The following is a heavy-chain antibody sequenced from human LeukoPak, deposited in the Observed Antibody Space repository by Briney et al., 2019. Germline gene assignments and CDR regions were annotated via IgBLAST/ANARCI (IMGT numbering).Heavy chain of an antibody. CDR1: GGSISSGSYY. D-gene: IGHD3-10*01. J-gene: IGHJ4*02. V-gene: IGHV4-61*02. CDR2: IYTSGST. Sequence: SETLSLTCTVSGGSISSGSYYWSWIRQPAGKGLEWIGRIYTSGSTNYNPSLKSRVTISVDTSKNQFSLKLSSVTAADTAVYYCARGYYGSGESDYWGQGTLVTVSS. CDR3: ARGYYGSGESDY.